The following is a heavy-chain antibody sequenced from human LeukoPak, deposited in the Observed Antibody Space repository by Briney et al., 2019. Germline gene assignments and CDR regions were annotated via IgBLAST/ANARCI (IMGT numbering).Heavy chain of an antibody. Sequence: SETLSLTCTVSGGSISSYYWSWIRQSAGKGLEWIGHIYSTGTTNCNPSLKSRVTISLDTSKNQFSLNLNSVTAADTAVYYCARCTSTSCYNFDYWGQGTLLTVSS. J-gene: IGHJ4*02. D-gene: IGHD2-2*02. CDR2: IYSTGTT. CDR1: GGSISSYY. V-gene: IGHV4-4*07. CDR3: ARCTSTSCYNFDY.